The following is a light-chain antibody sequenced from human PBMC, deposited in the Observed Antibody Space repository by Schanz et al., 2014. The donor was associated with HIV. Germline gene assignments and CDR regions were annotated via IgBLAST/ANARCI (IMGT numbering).Light chain of an antibody. Sequence: QSVLTQPPSVSGAPGQRVTISCTGSSSNIGAGYDVHWYQQFPGTAPKLLIYDNGRRASGIPDRFSASKSGTSASLDITGLQTGDEADYYCGAWDSSLSGGLFGGGTKLTVL. CDR1: SSNIGAGYD. J-gene: IGLJ2*01. V-gene: IGLV1-51*01. CDR2: DNG. CDR3: GAWDSSLSGGL.